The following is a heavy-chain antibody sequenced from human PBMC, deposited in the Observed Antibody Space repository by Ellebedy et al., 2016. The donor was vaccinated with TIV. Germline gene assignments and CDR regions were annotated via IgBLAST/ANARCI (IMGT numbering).Heavy chain of an antibody. Sequence: SETLSLXCAVYGGSFSGYYWSWIRQPPGKGLEWIGEINHSGSTNYNPSLKSRVTISVDTSKNQFSLKLSSVTAADTAVYYCARGLEEMATTKRAFDIWGQGTMVTVSS. V-gene: IGHV4-34*01. CDR2: INHSGST. D-gene: IGHD5-24*01. J-gene: IGHJ3*02. CDR3: ARGLEEMATTKRAFDI. CDR1: GGSFSGYY.